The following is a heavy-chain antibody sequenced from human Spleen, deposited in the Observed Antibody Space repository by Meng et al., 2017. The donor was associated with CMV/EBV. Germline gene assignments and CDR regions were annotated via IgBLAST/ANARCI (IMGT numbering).Heavy chain of an antibody. CDR2: ITSSGGYI. V-gene: IGHV3-21*01. CDR3: AGGGYSGYDYLNDAFDI. Sequence: GESLKISCAASGFTFSSFSMIWVRQAPGQGLEWVSSITSSGGYIYYADSVKGRFTISRDNAKNSLFLQMNSLRAEDTAVYYCAGGGYSGYDYLNDAFDIWGHGTMVTVSS. J-gene: IGHJ3*02. CDR1: GFTFSSFS. D-gene: IGHD5-12*01.